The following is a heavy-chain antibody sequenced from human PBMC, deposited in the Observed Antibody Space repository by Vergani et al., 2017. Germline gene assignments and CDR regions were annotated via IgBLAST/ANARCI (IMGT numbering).Heavy chain of an antibody. CDR3: TRHWAAVAANNCFDP. Sequence: QVQLQESGPGLVKPSETLSLTCTVSNDSVSNTFYYWGWIRQTPGKGLEWIGSIYYSGSTYYNPSLESRVTMSVDTSKSQFSLKLSSVTAADTAVYYCTRHWAAVAANNCFDPWGQGTLVTVSS. CDR2: IYYSGST. CDR1: NDSVSNTFYY. V-gene: IGHV4-39*01. D-gene: IGHD2-15*01. J-gene: IGHJ5*02.